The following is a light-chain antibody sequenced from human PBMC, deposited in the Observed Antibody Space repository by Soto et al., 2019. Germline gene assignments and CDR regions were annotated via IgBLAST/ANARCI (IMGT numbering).Light chain of an antibody. CDR2: KAS. J-gene: IGKJ1*01. CDR3: QQYNSFPWT. V-gene: IGKV1-5*03. CDR1: QSISVW. Sequence: DIQMTQSPSTLSASVGDRVTITCRASQSISVWLAWYQQKPGKAPKLLIFKASNLKSGVPSRFSGSGSGTEFTLTISSLQPDDFSTYYCQQYNSFPWTFGQGTKVEIK.